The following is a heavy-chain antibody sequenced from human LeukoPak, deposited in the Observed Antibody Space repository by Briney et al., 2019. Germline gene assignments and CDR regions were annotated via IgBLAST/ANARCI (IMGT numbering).Heavy chain of an antibody. CDR3: AREGVFCVRNCISNSGARFDP. J-gene: IGHJ5*02. V-gene: IGHV3-7*01. CDR2: IRQDSSES. CDR1: GFTFSAYW. Sequence: GESLRLACAASGFTFSAYWMTWVRQPPGKELEWVANIRQDSSESYYVDSVKGRFTISRDNAKNTVYLQMSSLRAEDTAVYYCAREGVFCVRNCISNSGARFDPWGQGTLVTVSS. D-gene: IGHD2-2*01.